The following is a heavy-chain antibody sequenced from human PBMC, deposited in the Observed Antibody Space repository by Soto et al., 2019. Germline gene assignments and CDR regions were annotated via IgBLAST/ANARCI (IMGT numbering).Heavy chain of an antibody. CDR1: NASISSRKW. J-gene: IGHJ3*02. CDR2: IYHSGSI. Sequence: SETLSLTCTVSNASISSRKWWTWVRQTPGKGLEWIGEIYHSGSINHNPSLKSRVTMSVVKSKNQFSLKMTSVTAADTGVYYCASKFGELLADAFDIWGQGTVVTVSS. V-gene: IGHV4-4*02. D-gene: IGHD3-10*01. CDR3: ASKFGELLADAFDI.